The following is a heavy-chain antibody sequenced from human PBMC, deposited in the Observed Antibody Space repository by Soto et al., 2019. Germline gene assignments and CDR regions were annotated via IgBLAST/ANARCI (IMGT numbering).Heavy chain of an antibody. Sequence: SETLSLTCAVYGGSFSGYYWSWIRQPPGKGLEWIGEINHSGSTNYNPSLKSRVTISVDTSKNQFSLKLSSVTAADTAVYYCARRATVPHYYYYYMDVWGKGTTVTVS. D-gene: IGHD4-17*01. CDR2: INHSGST. J-gene: IGHJ6*03. CDR3: ARRATVPHYYYYYMDV. V-gene: IGHV4-34*09. CDR1: GGSFSGYY.